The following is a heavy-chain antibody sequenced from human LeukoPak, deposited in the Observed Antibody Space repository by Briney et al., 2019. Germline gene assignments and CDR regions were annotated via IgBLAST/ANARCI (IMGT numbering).Heavy chain of an antibody. CDR2: IKSKTDGGTT. D-gene: IGHD2-2*01. CDR3: TTVKGGDIVVVPANDLDY. CDR1: GFTFSNAW. V-gene: IGHV3-15*01. J-gene: IGHJ4*02. Sequence: GGSLRLSCAASGFTFSNAWMSWVRQAPGKGLEWVGRIKSKTDGGTTDYAAPVKGRFTISRDDSKNTLYLQMNSLKTEDTAVYYCTTVKGGDIVVVPANDLDYWGQGTLVTVSS.